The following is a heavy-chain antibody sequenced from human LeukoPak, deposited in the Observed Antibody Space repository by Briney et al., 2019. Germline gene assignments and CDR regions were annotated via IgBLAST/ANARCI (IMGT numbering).Heavy chain of an antibody. D-gene: IGHD2-15*01. CDR1: GGSFSGYY. V-gene: IGHV4-34*01. CDR2: INHSGST. CDR3: SGGAPPCHCSGGSCPLPPDFDY. J-gene: IGHJ4*02. Sequence: WETLALICAVCGGSFSGYYWSWIRQPPGKGLEWIGEINHSGSTNYNPSLKSRVTISVDTSKNHFSLRLSQVAAADAAVDYFSGGAPPCHCSGGSCPLPPDFDYWGQRTLVTVST.